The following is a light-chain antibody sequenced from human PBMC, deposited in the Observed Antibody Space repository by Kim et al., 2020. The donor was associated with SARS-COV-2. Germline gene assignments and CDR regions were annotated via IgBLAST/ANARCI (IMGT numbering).Light chain of an antibody. CDR1: KLGDKY. CDR3: QAWDSSTGV. Sequence: SYELTQPPSVSVSPGHTASITCSGDKLGDKYACWYQQKPGQSPVLVIYQDSKRPSGIPERFSGSNSGNTATLTISGTQAMDEADYYCQAWDSSTGVFGGGTQLTGL. J-gene: IGLJ2*01. CDR2: QDS. V-gene: IGLV3-1*01.